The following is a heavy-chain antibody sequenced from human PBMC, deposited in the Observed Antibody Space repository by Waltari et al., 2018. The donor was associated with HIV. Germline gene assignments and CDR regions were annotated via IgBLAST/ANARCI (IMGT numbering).Heavy chain of an antibody. D-gene: IGHD2-15*01. CDR1: GFTLTNDW. Sequence: EVQLVESGGGLVKPGESLSLSCAASGFTLTNDWMSWVRQAPGKGLEWVGRIKSEEDGGTTDYAAPVKGRFTISRDDSKNALYLQMNSLKTEDTALYYCTSTGGGITDYWGQGTLVTVSS. CDR3: TSTGGGITDY. V-gene: IGHV3-15*01. J-gene: IGHJ4*02. CDR2: IKSEEDGGTT.